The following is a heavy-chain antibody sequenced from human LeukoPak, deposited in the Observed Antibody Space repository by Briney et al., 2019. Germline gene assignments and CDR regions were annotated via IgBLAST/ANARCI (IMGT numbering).Heavy chain of an antibody. Sequence: TGGSLRLSCAASGFTFSDYYMSWIRQAPGKGLEWVSYISSSGSTIYYADSVKGRFTISRDNSKNMLYLQMDSLRAEDTAVYYCATYRTVTSAMGYWGQGTLVTVSS. D-gene: IGHD4-17*01. J-gene: IGHJ4*02. V-gene: IGHV3-11*01. CDR1: GFTFSDYY. CDR2: ISSSGSTI. CDR3: ATYRTVTSAMGY.